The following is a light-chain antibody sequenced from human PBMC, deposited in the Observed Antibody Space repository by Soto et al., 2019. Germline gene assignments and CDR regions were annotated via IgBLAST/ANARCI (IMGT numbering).Light chain of an antibody. V-gene: IGLV2-23*02. CDR1: SSDVGSYNL. Sequence: QSALTQPASVSGSPGQSITISCTGTSSDVGSYNLVSWYQQHPGKAPKLMIYEVSKRPSGVSNRFSGSKSGNTASLTISGLQAEDEADSYCCSYAGSSTSWVFGGGTKLTVL. J-gene: IGLJ3*02. CDR3: CSYAGSSTSWV. CDR2: EVS.